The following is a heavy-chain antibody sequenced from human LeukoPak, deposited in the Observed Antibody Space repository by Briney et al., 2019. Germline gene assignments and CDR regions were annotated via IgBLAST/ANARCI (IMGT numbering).Heavy chain of an antibody. CDR2: FYNSGRS. J-gene: IGHJ4*02. Sequence: SETLSLTCTVSDDSISDYYRGWIRQPPGKGLEWIGYFYNSGRSTYNPSLKSRVTISADTSKNHFSHKLNSVTTADTAVYYCTRGAGWLIDYWGQGILVTVFS. CDR3: TRGAGWLIDY. CDR1: DDSISDYY. D-gene: IGHD3-16*01. V-gene: IGHV4-59*01.